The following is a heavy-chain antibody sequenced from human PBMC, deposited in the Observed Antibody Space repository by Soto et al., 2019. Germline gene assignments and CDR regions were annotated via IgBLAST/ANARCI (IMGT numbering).Heavy chain of an antibody. CDR2: IYYSGST. CDR1: GGSISSSSYY. J-gene: IGHJ4*02. V-gene: IGHV4-39*01. D-gene: IGHD3-22*01. CDR3: ARIVVTPAY. Sequence: QLQLQESGPGLVKPSETLSLTCTVSGGSISSSSYYWGWIRQPPGKGLEWIGSIYYSGSTYYNPSRKSRVTISVATSKTQFSLMLSSVTAADTAVYYCARIVVTPAYWGQGTLVTVSS.